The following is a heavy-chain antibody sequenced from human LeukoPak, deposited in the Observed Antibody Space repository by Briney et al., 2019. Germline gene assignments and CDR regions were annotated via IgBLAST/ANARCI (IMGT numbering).Heavy chain of an antibody. D-gene: IGHD6-6*01. CDR1: GFTFSSYW. V-gene: IGHV3-74*01. CDR2: INSDGSST. J-gene: IGHJ4*02. CDR3: AKVLWSARTFDY. Sequence: PGGSLRLSCAASGFTFSSYWMHWVRQAPGKGLVWVSRINSDGSSTNYADSVKGRFTISRDNSKNTLYLQMNSLRAEDTAVYYCAKVLWSARTFDYWGQGTLVTVSS.